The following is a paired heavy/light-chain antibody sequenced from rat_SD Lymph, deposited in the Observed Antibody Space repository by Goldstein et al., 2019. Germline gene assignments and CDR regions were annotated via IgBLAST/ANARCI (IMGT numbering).Heavy chain of an antibody. CDR1: GFTFSNYV. V-gene: IGHV5-25*01. Sequence: EGQLVESGGGLVEPGRSLKLSCAASGFTFSNYVMDWVRQAPKKGLEWVASISTGGGNTYYPDSVKGRFTISRDNAKSTLYLQMNSLRSEDTATYYCAALSGRDFDYWGQGVMVTVSS. D-gene: IGHD1-1*01. J-gene: IGHJ2*01. CDR3: AALSGRDFDY. CDR2: ISTGGGNT.
Light chain of an antibody. CDR3: FQHNSWPLT. CDR1: QNINKY. V-gene: IGKV22S1*01. J-gene: IGKJ5*01. Sequence: DIQMTQSPSLLSASVGDRVTINCKASQNINKYLNWYQQKLGEAPKLLIYNTNNLQTGIPSRFSGSGSGTDYTLTISSLQPEDFGTYFCFQHNSWPLTFGSGTKLEIK. CDR2: NTN.